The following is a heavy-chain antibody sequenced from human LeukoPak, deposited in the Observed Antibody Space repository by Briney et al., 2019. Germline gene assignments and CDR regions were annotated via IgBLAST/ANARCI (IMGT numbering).Heavy chain of an antibody. CDR3: ATDLRGQY. CDR2: FDPEDGET. Sequence: ASVKVSCKASGYTFTGYYMHWVRQAPGKGLEWMGGFDPEDGETIYAQKFQGRVTMTEDTSTDTAYMELSSLRSEDTAVYYCATDLRGQYWGQGTLVTVSS. D-gene: IGHD3-16*01. CDR1: GYTFTGYY. J-gene: IGHJ4*02. V-gene: IGHV1-24*01.